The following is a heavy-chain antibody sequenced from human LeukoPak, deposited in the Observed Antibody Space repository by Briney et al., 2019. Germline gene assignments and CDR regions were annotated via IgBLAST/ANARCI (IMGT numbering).Heavy chain of an antibody. D-gene: IGHD5-18*01. CDR2: INPNSGGT. J-gene: IGHJ4*02. Sequence: GASVKVSCKASGYTFTGYYMHWVRQAPGQGLEWMGWINPNSGGTNYAQKFQGRVTMTRDTSISTAYMELSRLRSDDTAVYYCARGFPGRGIQLWLLAFDYWGQGTLVTVSS. CDR3: ARGFPGRGIQLWLLAFDY. CDR1: GYTFTGYY. V-gene: IGHV1-2*02.